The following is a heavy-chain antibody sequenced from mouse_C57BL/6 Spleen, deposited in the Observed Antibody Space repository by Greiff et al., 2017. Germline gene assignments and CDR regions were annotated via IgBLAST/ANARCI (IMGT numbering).Heavy chain of an antibody. Sequence: VQLQQSGPELVKPGASVKISCKASGYAFSSSWMNWVKQRPGKGLEWIGRIYPGDGDTNYNGKFKGKATLTADKSSSTAYLQLSSMRCEESEVNAGEGSTTEGATDYAMDYWGQGTSVTVSA. V-gene: IGHV1-82*01. CDR2: IYPGDGDT. D-gene: IGHD1-1*01. J-gene: IGHJ4*01. CDR3: EGSTTEGATDYAMDY. CDR1: GYAFSSSW.